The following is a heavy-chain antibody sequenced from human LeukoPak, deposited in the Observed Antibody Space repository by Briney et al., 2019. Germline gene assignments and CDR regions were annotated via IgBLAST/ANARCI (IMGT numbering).Heavy chain of an antibody. CDR2: TRHDGSNT. V-gene: IGHV3-30*02. CDR1: GFPFSSFA. J-gene: IGHJ3*01. D-gene: IGHD3-16*01. Sequence: PGGSLRLSCAASGFPFSSFAMHWVRQAPGRGLEWVAFTRHDGSNTYYLHSVKGRFTISRDNSQRTLYLHMNALRPEDTAFYYCVKVRSLGALDDAFDVWGQGTMVTVSS. CDR3: VKVRSLGALDDAFDV.